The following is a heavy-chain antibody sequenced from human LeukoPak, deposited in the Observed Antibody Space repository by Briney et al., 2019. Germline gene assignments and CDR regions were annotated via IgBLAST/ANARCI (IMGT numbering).Heavy chain of an antibody. D-gene: IGHD4-17*01. V-gene: IGHV3-23*01. Sequence: QPGGSLRLSCAASGFTFSSYAMGWVRQAPGKGLEWVSLISGSGGSTYYADSVKGRFTVSRDNSKNTEYLQMNSLRAEDTAIYYCAKDDDDGDHVVVDHWGQGTLVTVSP. CDR3: AKDDDDGDHVVVDH. J-gene: IGHJ4*02. CDR1: GFTFSSYA. CDR2: ISGSGGST.